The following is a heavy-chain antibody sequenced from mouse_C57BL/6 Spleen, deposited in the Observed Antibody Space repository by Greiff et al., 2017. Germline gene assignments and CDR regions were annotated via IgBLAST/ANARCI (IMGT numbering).Heavy chain of an antibody. D-gene: IGHD2-4*01. CDR3: TRGGLRRRDFDY. CDR1: GYTFTDYE. CDR2: IDPETGGT. Sequence: VQLQQSGAELVRPGASVTLSCKASGYTFTDYEMHWVKQTPVHGLEWIGAIDPETGGTAYNQKFKGKAILTADKSSSTAYMELRSLTSEDSAVYYCTRGGLRRRDFDYWGQGTTLTVSS. V-gene: IGHV1-15*01. J-gene: IGHJ2*01.